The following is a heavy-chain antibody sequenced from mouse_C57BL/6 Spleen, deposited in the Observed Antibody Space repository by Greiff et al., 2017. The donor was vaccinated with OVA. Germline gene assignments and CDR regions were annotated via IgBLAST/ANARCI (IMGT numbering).Heavy chain of an antibody. Sequence: VQLQQSGAELVMPGASVKLSCKASGYTFTSYWMHWVKQRPGQGLEWIGEIDPSDSYTNYNQKFKGKSTLTVDKSSSTAYMQLSSLTSEDSAVYYCARGGVYYDHFDYWGQGTTLTVSS. CDR2: IDPSDSYT. J-gene: IGHJ2*01. CDR1: GYTFTSYW. V-gene: IGHV1-69*01. D-gene: IGHD2-4*01. CDR3: ARGGVYYDHFDY.